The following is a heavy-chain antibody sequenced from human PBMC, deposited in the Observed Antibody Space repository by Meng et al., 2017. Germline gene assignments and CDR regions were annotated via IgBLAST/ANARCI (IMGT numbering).Heavy chain of an antibody. Sequence: SETLSLTCTVSHGSISSDNYYWGWIRQPPGKGLEWIGSIYFSGNTYYNPSLKSRVTISVDTSKTQFSLKLSSVTAADTAVYYCARTYGSGWIDYWGQGTLVTVSS. CDR2: IYFSGNT. V-gene: IGHV4-39*07. D-gene: IGHD6-19*01. J-gene: IGHJ4*02. CDR3: ARTYGSGWIDY. CDR1: HGSISSDNYY.